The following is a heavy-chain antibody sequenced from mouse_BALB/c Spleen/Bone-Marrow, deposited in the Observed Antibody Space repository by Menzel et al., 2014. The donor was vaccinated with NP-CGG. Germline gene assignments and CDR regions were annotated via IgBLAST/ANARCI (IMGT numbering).Heavy chain of an antibody. J-gene: IGHJ4*01. CDR2: IYPGDGDT. D-gene: IGHD1-1*01. Sequence: VQLQQSGAELARPGASVKLSCKASGYTSTSYWIQWVKQRPGQGLEWIGAIYPGDGDTRYTQKFKGKATLTADESSSQAYMQLSSLASEDSAVYYCAREGYYYGYDMDYWGQGTSVTVSS. CDR3: AREGYYYGYDMDY. CDR1: GYTSTSYW. V-gene: IGHV1-87*01.